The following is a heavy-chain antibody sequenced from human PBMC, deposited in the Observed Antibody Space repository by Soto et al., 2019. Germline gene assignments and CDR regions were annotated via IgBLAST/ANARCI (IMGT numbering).Heavy chain of an antibody. Sequence: GGSLRLSCAASGFTFDDYAMHWVRQAPGKGLEWVSGISWNSGSIGYADSVKGRFTISRDNAKNSLYLQMNSLRAEDTALYYCARLPRGSLGYYYMDVWGKGTTVTVSS. V-gene: IGHV3-9*01. D-gene: IGHD3-10*01. CDR1: GFTFDDYA. CDR3: ARLPRGSLGYYYMDV. J-gene: IGHJ6*03. CDR2: ISWNSGSI.